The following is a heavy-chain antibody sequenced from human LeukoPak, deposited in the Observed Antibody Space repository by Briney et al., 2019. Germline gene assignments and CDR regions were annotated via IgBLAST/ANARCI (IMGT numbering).Heavy chain of an antibody. J-gene: IGHJ4*02. CDR2: IDYSGGST. V-gene: IGHV3-23*01. CDR3: ARGLMGGYPRFDH. D-gene: IGHD3-22*01. CDR1: GFTLSSYE. Sequence: GGSLRLSCTASGFTLSSYEMSWIRQAPGKGLEWVSSIDYSGGSTHYADSVMGRFTISRDNSKNSLYLQMNSLRAEDTALYYCARGLMGGYPRFDHWGQGTLVTVSS.